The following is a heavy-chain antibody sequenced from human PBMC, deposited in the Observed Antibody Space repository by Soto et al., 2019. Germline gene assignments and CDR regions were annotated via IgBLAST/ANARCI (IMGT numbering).Heavy chain of an antibody. D-gene: IGHD3-9*01. CDR3: ARWGSLEGDWLFPYDY. V-gene: IGHV4-31*03. Sequence: SETLSLTGPVSGGSISSGGYYWSWIRQHPGKGLEWSGYIYYSGSTYYNPSLKSRVTISVDTSKNQFSLKLSSVTAADTAVYYCARWGSLEGDWLFPYDYWGQGTLVTVSS. CDR1: GGSISSGGYY. J-gene: IGHJ4*02. CDR2: IYYSGST.